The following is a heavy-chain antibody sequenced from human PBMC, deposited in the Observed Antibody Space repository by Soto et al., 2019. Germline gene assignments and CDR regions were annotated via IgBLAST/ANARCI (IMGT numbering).Heavy chain of an antibody. Sequence: RQAPEKGLEWIGEIYHTGGRSYMPSLRGRITLSVDTSKNQFSLKLTSVTAADTAVYYCARDLEVVVLGVDHYYYYGMDVWGQGTTVTVSS. CDR3: ARDLEVVVLGVDHYYYYGMDV. D-gene: IGHD2-15*01. V-gene: IGHV4-4*02. J-gene: IGHJ6*02. CDR2: IYHTGGR.